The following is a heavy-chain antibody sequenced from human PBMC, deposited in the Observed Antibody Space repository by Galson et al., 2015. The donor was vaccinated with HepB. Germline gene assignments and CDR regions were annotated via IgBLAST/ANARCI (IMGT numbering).Heavy chain of an antibody. V-gene: IGHV3-21*01. J-gene: IGHJ4*02. CDR1: GFTFSSYS. D-gene: IGHD3-22*01. CDR2: ISSSSSYI. Sequence: SLRLSCAASGFTFSSYSMNWVRQAPGKGLEWVSSISSSSSYIYYADSVKGRFTISRDNAKNSLYLQMNSLRAEDTAVYYCARETRGIDYYDSTDDYWGQGTLVTVSS. CDR3: ARETRGIDYYDSTDDY.